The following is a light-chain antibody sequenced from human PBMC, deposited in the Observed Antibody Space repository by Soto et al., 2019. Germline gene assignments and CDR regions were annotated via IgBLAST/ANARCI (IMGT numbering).Light chain of an antibody. CDR2: DVS. CDR3: SSYTSSSTYVV. CDR1: SSDVGGYNY. J-gene: IGLJ2*01. Sequence: QSALTQPASVSGSPGQSITISCTGTSSDVGGYNYVSWYQQRPGKALKLMIYDVSNRPSGVSNRFSGSKSGNTASLTISGLQAEDEADYYCSSYTSSSTYVVFGGGTKLTVL. V-gene: IGLV2-14*01.